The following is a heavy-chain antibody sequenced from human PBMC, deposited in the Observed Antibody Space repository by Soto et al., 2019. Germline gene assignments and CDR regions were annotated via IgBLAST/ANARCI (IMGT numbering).Heavy chain of an antibody. V-gene: IGHV3-33*01. Sequence: GGSLRLSCAASGFTFSSYGMHWVRQAPGKGLEWVAVIWYDGSNKYYADSVKGRFTISRDNSKNTLYLQMNSLRAEDTAVYYCARDTSTVTTDAGDGAFDIWGQGTMVTVSS. D-gene: IGHD4-17*01. J-gene: IGHJ3*02. CDR1: GFTFSSYG. CDR2: IWYDGSNK. CDR3: ARDTSTVTTDAGDGAFDI.